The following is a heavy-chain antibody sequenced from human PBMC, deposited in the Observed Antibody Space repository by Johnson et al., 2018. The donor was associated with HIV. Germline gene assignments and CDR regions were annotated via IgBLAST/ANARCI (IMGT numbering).Heavy chain of an antibody. J-gene: IGHJ3*02. CDR2: IKQDGSEK. V-gene: IGHV3-7*01. Sequence: VQLVESGGGVVQPGRSLRLSRAASGFTFSSYWMSWVRQAPGKGLEWVANIKQDGSEKYYVDSVKGRFTISRDNAKNPLYLQMNSLRAEDTAVYYCARDPGWLHAFDIWGQGTMVTVSS. D-gene: IGHD5-12*01. CDR1: GFTFSSYW. CDR3: ARDPGWLHAFDI.